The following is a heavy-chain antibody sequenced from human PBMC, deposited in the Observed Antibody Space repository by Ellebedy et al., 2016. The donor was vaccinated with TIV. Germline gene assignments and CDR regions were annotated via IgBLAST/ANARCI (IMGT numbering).Heavy chain of an antibody. CDR2: INPNSGGT. J-gene: IGHJ4*02. D-gene: IGHD1-26*01. CDR1: GYTFTGYY. Sequence: ASVKVSCXASGYTFTGYYMHWVRQAPGQGLEWMGWINPNSGGTNYAQKFQGRVTMTRDTSISTAYMELSRLRSDDTAVYYCASLVVGATVSFDYWGQGTLVTVSS. CDR3: ASLVVGATVSFDY. V-gene: IGHV1-2*02.